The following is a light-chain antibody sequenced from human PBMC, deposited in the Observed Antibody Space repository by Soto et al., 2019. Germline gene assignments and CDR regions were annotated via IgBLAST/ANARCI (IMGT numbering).Light chain of an antibody. CDR1: QSVLYSSNNKNY. J-gene: IGKJ1*01. CDR2: WAS. Sequence: DIVMTQSPDSLAVSLGERATINCKSSQSVLYSSNNKNYLAWYQQRPGQPPKLLIYWASTRESGVPDRFSGRGSGTDFTLTISILQDEDVAVYYCQQYYSTPPTFGQGTKVEIK. CDR3: QQYYSTPPT. V-gene: IGKV4-1*01.